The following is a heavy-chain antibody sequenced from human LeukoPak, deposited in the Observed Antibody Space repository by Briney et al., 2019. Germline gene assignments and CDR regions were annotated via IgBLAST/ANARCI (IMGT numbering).Heavy chain of an antibody. Sequence: GGSLRLSCLASGFTFSNYWMNWVRQAPGKGLEWVASIKQDGSEKYYVDSVKGRFTISRDNAKTSLYLQMNNLRAEDTAVYYCARGDSSWNRVYYFDSWGQGALATVSS. V-gene: IGHV3-7*01. J-gene: IGHJ4*02. CDR3: ARGDSSWNRVYYFDS. CDR1: GFTFSNYW. D-gene: IGHD6-13*01. CDR2: IKQDGSEK.